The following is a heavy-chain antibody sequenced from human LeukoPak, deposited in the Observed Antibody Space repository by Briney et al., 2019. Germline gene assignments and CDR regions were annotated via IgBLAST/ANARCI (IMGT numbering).Heavy chain of an antibody. J-gene: IGHJ4*02. CDR3: ARDKKSGESSEIDY. D-gene: IGHD3-10*01. V-gene: IGHV3-74*01. CDR2: INRDGSTT. Sequence: GGSLRLFCAASGFTFSNYWVHWVRQAPGKGLVWVSRINRDGSTTNYANSVKGRFTVSRDNAKNTLELQMNSLRAEDTAVYYCARDKKSGESSEIDYWGQGTLVTVSS. CDR1: GFTFSNYW.